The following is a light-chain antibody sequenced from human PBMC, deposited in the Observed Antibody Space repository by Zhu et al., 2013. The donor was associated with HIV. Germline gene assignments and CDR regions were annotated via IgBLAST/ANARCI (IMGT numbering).Light chain of an antibody. CDR2: GAS. CDR1: QSVSSSY. Sequence: EIVLTQSPGTLSLSPGERATLSCRASQSVSSSYLAWYQQKPGQAPRLLIYGASSRATGIPDRFSGSGSGTDFTLTISRLEPEDFAVYYCQQYGSSPRGSALTFGGGTKVEIK. CDR3: QQYGSSPRGSALT. V-gene: IGKV3-20*01. J-gene: IGKJ4*01.